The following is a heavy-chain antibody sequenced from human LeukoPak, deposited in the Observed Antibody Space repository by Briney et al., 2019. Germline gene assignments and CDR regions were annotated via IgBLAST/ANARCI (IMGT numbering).Heavy chain of an antibody. Sequence: ASVKVSCKASGYTFTTYYIHWVRQAPGQGLEWMGIINPSGGFTTYAQKFQGRVTMTGDMSTSTVYMELSSLRSDDTAVYYCARVDYYDSSGYYEMDYWGQGTLVTVSS. D-gene: IGHD3-22*01. CDR3: ARVDYYDSSGYYEMDY. CDR2: INPSGGFT. J-gene: IGHJ4*02. CDR1: GYTFTTYY. V-gene: IGHV1-46*01.